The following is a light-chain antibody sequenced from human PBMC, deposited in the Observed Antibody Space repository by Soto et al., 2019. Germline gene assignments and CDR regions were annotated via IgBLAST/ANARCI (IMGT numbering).Light chain of an antibody. J-gene: IGKJ4*01. CDR2: DAS. CDR3: QEFDSFPF. V-gene: IGKV1-13*02. CDR1: QDISSA. Sequence: ATPLTQSPSSLSASVGDRVTITCRASQDISSALAWYQQTPGRPPKLLIYDASILETGVPSRFSGSGSGTDFTLTISSLQPEDFASYFCQEFDSFPFFGGGTRVEIK.